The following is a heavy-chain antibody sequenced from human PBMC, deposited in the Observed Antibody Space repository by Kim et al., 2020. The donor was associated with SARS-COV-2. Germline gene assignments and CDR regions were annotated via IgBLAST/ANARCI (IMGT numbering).Heavy chain of an antibody. J-gene: IGHJ4*02. V-gene: IGHV3-23*01. CDR1: GCTFNNYA. CDR2: ISCSGRTT. CDR3: AKDVGAGWIYFDH. D-gene: IGHD3-10*01. Sequence: GGSLRLSCAASGCTFNNYAMNWIRQAQGKELEWVSSISCSGRTTYDADSVKGRITISRDNSRNTLSLQMNNLRANDTAIYYCAKDVGAGWIYFDHWVQGT.